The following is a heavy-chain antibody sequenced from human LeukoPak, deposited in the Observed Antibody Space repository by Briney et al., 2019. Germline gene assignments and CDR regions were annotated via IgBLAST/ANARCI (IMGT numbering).Heavy chain of an antibody. V-gene: IGHV3-48*04. J-gene: IGHJ3*02. CDR2: ISTSSNTI. CDR1: GFTFSSFA. D-gene: IGHD3-22*01. CDR3: ARDYDSSGWAAFDI. Sequence: GGSLRLSCAASGFTFSSFAMNWVRQAPGKGLEWVSYISTSSNTIHYADSVKGRFTISRDNAKNSLYLQMNSLRAEDTAVYYCARDYDSSGWAAFDIWGQGTMVTVSS.